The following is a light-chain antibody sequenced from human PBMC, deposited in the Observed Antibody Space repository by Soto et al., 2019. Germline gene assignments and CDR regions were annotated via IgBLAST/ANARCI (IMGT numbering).Light chain of an antibody. V-gene: IGLV2-23*02. CDR2: EVS. CDR1: SSDVGSYNL. CDR3: CSYARSSTFV. J-gene: IGLJ2*01. Sequence: QSALTQPASVSGSPGQSITISCTGTSSDVGSYNLVSWYRQHPGKAPKLMIYEVSKRPSGVSNRFSGSKSGNTASLTISRLQAEDEADYYCCSYARSSTFVFGGGTKLTVL.